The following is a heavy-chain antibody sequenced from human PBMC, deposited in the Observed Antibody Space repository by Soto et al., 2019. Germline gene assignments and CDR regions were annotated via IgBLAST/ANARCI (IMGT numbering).Heavy chain of an antibody. CDR3: ARQSPTVTRDY. CDR1: GGSISSGDYY. D-gene: IGHD4-17*01. J-gene: IGHJ4*02. Sequence: SETLSLTCTVSGGSISSGDYYWSWIRQPPGKGLEWIGYIYYSGSTYYNPSLKSRVTISVDRSKNQFSLKLSSVTAADTAVYYCARQSPTVTRDYWGQGTLVTVSS. V-gene: IGHV4-30-4*01. CDR2: IYYSGST.